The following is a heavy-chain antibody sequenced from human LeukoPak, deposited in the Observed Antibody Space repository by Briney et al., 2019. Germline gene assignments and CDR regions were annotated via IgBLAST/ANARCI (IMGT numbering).Heavy chain of an antibody. V-gene: IGHV4-34*01. D-gene: IGHD4-17*01. Sequence: SETLSLTCAVYGGSFSGYYWSWIRQPPGKGLEWIGEINHSGSTNYSPSLKSRVTISVDTSKNQFSLKLSSVTAADTAVYYCARGDYGDYVDYFDYWGQGTLVTVST. CDR3: ARGDYGDYVDYFDY. J-gene: IGHJ4*02. CDR2: INHSGST. CDR1: GGSFSGYY.